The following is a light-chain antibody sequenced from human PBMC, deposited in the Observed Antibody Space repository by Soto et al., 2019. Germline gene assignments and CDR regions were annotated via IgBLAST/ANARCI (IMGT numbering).Light chain of an antibody. J-gene: IGLJ1*01. CDR1: SSDVGGYNY. CDR2: EVS. Sequence: QSALTQPASVSGSPGQSITISCTGTSSDVGGYNYVSWYQQHPGKAPKLMIYEVSNRXXXXXXXXSGSKSGNTASLTISGXXXXXXXXYYCSSYTSSSTLEVFGTGTKLTVL. V-gene: IGLV2-14*01. CDR3: SSYTSSSTLEV.